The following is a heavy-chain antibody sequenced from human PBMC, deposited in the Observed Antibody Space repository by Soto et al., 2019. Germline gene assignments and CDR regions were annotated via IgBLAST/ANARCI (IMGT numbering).Heavy chain of an antibody. CDR1: GFTFSSYA. D-gene: IGHD6-19*01. V-gene: IGHV3-23*01. CDR2: ISGSGGST. Sequence: EVQLLESGGGLVQPGGSLRLSCAASGFTFSSYAMSWVRLAPGKGLEWVSAISGSGGSTYYADSVKGRFTISRDNSKNTLYLQMNSLRAEDTAVYYCANAQSGWYGIDYWGQGTLVTVSS. CDR3: ANAQSGWYGIDY. J-gene: IGHJ4*02.